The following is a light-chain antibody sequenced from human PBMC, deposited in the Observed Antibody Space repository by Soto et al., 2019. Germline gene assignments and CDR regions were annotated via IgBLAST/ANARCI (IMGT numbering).Light chain of an antibody. J-gene: IGLJ2*01. Sequence: QSALTQPASVSGSPGQSITISCTGTSGDIGGYNYVSWYQQHPGKAPKLMIYDVSDRPSGVSNRFSGSKSGNTAYLTISGLRAEDEADYYCSSYTTSNTLLFGGGTKLTVL. V-gene: IGLV2-14*01. CDR3: SSYTTSNTLL. CDR2: DVS. CDR1: SGDIGGYNY.